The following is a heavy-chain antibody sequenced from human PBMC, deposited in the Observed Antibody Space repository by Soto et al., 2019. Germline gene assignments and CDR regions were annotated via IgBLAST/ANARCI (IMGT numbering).Heavy chain of an antibody. V-gene: IGHV3-30-3*01. J-gene: IGHJ4*02. Sequence: GGSLRLSCAASGFTFDCCAMQWVRQAPGKGLEWVAVISYDGSDKYYADSVKGRFTTSRDNSKNTVYLQMDRLRPEDTAVYYCARDRGGTTTCFDYWGQGTLVTVSS. CDR1: GFTFDCCA. D-gene: IGHD1-1*01. CDR3: ARDRGGTTTCFDY. CDR2: ISYDGSDK.